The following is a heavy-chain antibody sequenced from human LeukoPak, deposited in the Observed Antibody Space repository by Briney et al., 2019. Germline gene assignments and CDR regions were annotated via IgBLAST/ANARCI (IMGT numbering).Heavy chain of an antibody. V-gene: IGHV1-69*04. Sequence: ASVKVSCKASGGTFSSYAISWVRQAPGQGLEWMGRIIPILGIANYAQKFQGRVTITADKSTSTAYMELSSLRSEDTAVYYCARVEIAARLNYYYGMDVWAKGPRSPSP. CDR1: GGTFSSYA. CDR2: IIPILGIA. CDR3: ARVEIAARLNYYYGMDV. J-gene: IGHJ6*02. D-gene: IGHD6-6*01.